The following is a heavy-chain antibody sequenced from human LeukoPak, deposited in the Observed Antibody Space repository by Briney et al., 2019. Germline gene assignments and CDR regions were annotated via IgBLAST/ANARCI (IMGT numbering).Heavy chain of an antibody. J-gene: IGHJ4*02. CDR1: GYTFTDYF. CDR2: INPKSGDT. V-gene: IGHV1-2*02. Sequence: ASVKVSCKASGYTFTDYFLHWVRQAPGRGLEWMAWINPKSGDTKYTQNLQGRVTVTRDTSISTLSMELSRLISDDPAVYYCARVRDVNGLLYWGQGTLVTVSS. CDR3: ARVRDVNGLLY. D-gene: IGHD2/OR15-2a*01.